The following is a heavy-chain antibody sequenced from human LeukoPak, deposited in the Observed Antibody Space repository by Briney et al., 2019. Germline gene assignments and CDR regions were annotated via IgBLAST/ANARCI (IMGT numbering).Heavy chain of an antibody. CDR1: GDSISSSNW. Sequence: SETLSLTCAVSGDSISSSNWWSWVRQPPGKGLEWIGEMYYSGSTSYNPSLKSRVTISLDTSKNQFSLKLRSLTAADTAVYFCARDGLGFDTSGFSRWGQGTLVTVSS. CDR2: MYYSGST. D-gene: IGHD3-3*01. J-gene: IGHJ4*02. V-gene: IGHV4-4*02. CDR3: ARDGLGFDTSGFSR.